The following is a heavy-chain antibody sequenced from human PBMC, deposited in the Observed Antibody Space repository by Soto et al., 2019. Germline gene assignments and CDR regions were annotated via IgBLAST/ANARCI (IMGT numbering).Heavy chain of an antibody. V-gene: IGHV3-21*01. Sequence: PGGSLRLSCAASGFTFSSYSMNWVRQAPGKGLEWVSSISSSSSYIYYADSVKGRFTISRDNAKNSLYLQMNSLRAEDTAVYYCARDRGGIVVVPAAPTYFDYWGQGTLVTVSS. CDR3: ARDRGGIVVVPAAPTYFDY. D-gene: IGHD2-2*01. CDR2: ISSSSSYI. CDR1: GFTFSSYS. J-gene: IGHJ4*02.